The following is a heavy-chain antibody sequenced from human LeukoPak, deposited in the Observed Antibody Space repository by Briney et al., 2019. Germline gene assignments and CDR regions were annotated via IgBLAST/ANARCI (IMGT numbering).Heavy chain of an antibody. V-gene: IGHV1-46*01. CDR1: GYTFTSYY. CDR3: ARAYSGYAPNDY. CDR2: ISPSGDST. J-gene: IGHJ4*02. Sequence: ASVKVSCKASGYTFTSYYVHWVRQAPGQGLEWMGIISPSGDSTTYAQKFQGRVTMCRDTSTSTVSMELSSLRSEDTAVYYCARAYSGYAPNDYWGQGTLVTVSS. D-gene: IGHD5-12*01.